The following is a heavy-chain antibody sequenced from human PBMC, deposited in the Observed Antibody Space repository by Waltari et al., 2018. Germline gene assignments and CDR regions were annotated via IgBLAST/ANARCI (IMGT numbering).Heavy chain of an antibody. CDR1: GGTFSSYA. J-gene: IGHJ6*03. V-gene: IGHV1-69-2*01. CDR3: ATNPGFGVVITRYYYYYMDV. CDR2: VDPEDGET. Sequence: VQLVQSGAEVKKPGSSVKVSCKASGGTFSSYAISWVRQAPGQGLEWMGRVDPEDGETIYAEKFQGRVTITADTSTDTAYMELSSLRSEDTAVYYCATNPGFGVVITRYYYYYMDVWGQGTLVTVSS. D-gene: IGHD3-3*01.